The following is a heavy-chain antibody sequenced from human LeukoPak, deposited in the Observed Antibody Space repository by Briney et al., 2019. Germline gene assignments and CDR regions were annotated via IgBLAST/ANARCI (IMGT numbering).Heavy chain of an antibody. J-gene: IGHJ3*02. V-gene: IGHV3-23*01. CDR2: ISGSGGST. CDR1: GFTFSSYG. Sequence: GGSLRLSCAASGFTFSSYGMSWVRQAPGKGLEWVSAISGSGGSTYYADSVKGRFTISRDNSKNTLYLQMNSLRAEDTAVYYCAKPGGSGRRRGTNKRGAFDIWGQGTMVTVSS. CDR3: AKPGGSGRRRGTNKRGAFDI. D-gene: IGHD3-10*01.